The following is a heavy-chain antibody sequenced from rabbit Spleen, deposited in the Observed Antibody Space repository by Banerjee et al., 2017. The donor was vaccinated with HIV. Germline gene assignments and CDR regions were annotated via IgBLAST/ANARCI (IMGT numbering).Heavy chain of an antibody. CDR3: ARDLVGVIGWNFYL. CDR2: INASTGKP. Sequence: QDQLVESGGGLVQPEGSLPLTCNASGLSFSDRDVLCPVRQAPGKGLQWIACINASTGKPGGATWASGRFTISRTSSTTVTLRMTSLTAADRAAYFCARDLVGVIGWNFYLWGPGTLVTVS. J-gene: IGHJ4*01. D-gene: IGHD2-1*01. CDR1: GLSFSDRDV. V-gene: IGHV1S45*01.